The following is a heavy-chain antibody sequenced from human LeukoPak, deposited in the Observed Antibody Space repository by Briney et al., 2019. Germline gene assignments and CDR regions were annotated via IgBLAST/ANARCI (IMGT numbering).Heavy chain of an antibody. CDR1: GFTFSSYA. J-gene: IGHJ4*02. Sequence: GGSLRLSCAASGFTFSSYAMHWVRQAPGKGLEYVSAISSNGGSTYYANSVKGRFTISRDNSKNTLYLQMGSLRAEDMAVYYCARDQYYDSSGYYYVPLIFRYWCQGTLVTVSS. D-gene: IGHD3-22*01. V-gene: IGHV3-64*01. CDR2: ISSNGGST. CDR3: ARDQYYDSSGYYYVPLIFRY.